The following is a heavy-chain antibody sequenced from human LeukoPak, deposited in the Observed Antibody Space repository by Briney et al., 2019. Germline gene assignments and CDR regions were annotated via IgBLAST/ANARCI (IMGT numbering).Heavy chain of an antibody. CDR1: GFSLSTSGVG. CDR2: IYWNDDK. Sequence: SGPTLVKPTQTLTLTCTFSGFSLSTSGVGVGWILQPPGKALEWLALIYWNDDKRYSPFLKSRLTITKDTSKNQVVLTMTNMDPVDTATYYCAHSPGGYYSSSHAFDIWGQGTMVTVSS. CDR3: AHSPGGYYSSSHAFDI. V-gene: IGHV2-5*01. D-gene: IGHD3-22*01. J-gene: IGHJ3*02.